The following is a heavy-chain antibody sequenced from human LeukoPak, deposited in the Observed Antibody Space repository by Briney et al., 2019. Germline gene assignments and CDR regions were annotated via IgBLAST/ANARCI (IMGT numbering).Heavy chain of an antibody. CDR3: ARDRTYCTNGVCYFRAFDI. D-gene: IGHD2-8*01. CDR2: IWYDGTNK. V-gene: IGHV3-33*01. Sequence: PGGSLRLSCAASGFTFSSYGMHWVRQAPGKGLEWVAVIWYDGTNKYYADSVKGIFTISRDNSKNTLYLQMNSLRAEDTAVYYCARDRTYCTNGVCYFRAFDIWGQGTMVTVSS. CDR1: GFTFSSYG. J-gene: IGHJ3*02.